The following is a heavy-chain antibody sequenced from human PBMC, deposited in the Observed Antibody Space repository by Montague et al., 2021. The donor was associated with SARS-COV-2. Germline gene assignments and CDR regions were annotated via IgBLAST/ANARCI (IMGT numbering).Heavy chain of an antibody. Sequence: SLRLSCAASGFSFRAFGMTWVRQAPGKGLEWVSTVSRSGDTTHYADSVKGRFTISRDNSKNTLYLQMNSLRAEDTAVYYCAKEVLLGTADYYGMDVWGQGTTVTVSS. V-gene: IGHV3-23*01. CDR1: GFSFRAFG. J-gene: IGHJ6*02. CDR2: VSRSGDTT. CDR3: AKEVLLGTADYYGMDV. D-gene: IGHD5-18*01.